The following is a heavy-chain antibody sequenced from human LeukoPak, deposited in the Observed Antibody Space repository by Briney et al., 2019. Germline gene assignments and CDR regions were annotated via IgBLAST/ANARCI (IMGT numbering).Heavy chain of an antibody. CDR2: ISGGGYTT. D-gene: IGHD3-16*02. CDR1: GFTFSSYA. V-gene: IGHV3-23*01. J-gene: IGHJ4*02. Sequence: GGSLRLSCAASGFTFSSYAMNWVRQAPGKGLEWVSVISGGGYTTYYAESVKGRFTISRDNSRNTVHLQMNSLRADDTAVYYCAKDRDIWGSYPSFDYWGQGTLVTVSS. CDR3: AKDRDIWGSYPSFDY.